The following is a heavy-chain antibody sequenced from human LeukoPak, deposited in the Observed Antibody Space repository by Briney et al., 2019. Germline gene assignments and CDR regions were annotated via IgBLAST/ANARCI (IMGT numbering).Heavy chain of an antibody. Sequence: GGSLRLSCAASGFTSSSYSMNWVRQAPGKGLEWVSSISSSSSYIYYADSVKGRFTISRDNAKNSLYLQMNSLRAEDTAVYYCAREPITFGGVIVTWGQGTLVTVSS. CDR3: AREPITFGGVIVT. V-gene: IGHV3-21*01. D-gene: IGHD3-16*02. CDR1: GFTSSSYS. CDR2: ISSSSSYI. J-gene: IGHJ5*02.